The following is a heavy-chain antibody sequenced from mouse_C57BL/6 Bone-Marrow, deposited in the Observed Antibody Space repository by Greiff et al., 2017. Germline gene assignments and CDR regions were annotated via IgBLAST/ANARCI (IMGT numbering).Heavy chain of an antibody. CDR3: ARYGSTVVASDYFDY. Sequence: QVQLKQSGPELVKPGASVKLSCKASGYTFTSYDINWVKQRPGQGLEWIGWIYPRDGSTKYNEKFKGKATLTVDTSSSTAYMELHSLTSEDSAVYFCARYGSTVVASDYFDYWGQGTTLTVSS. CDR1: GYTFTSYD. V-gene: IGHV1-85*01. CDR2: IYPRDGST. J-gene: IGHJ2*01. D-gene: IGHD1-1*01.